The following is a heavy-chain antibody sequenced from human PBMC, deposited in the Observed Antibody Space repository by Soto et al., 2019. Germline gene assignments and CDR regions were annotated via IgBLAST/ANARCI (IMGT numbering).Heavy chain of an antibody. J-gene: IGHJ5*02. Sequence: KSSETLSLTCAVSGGSISSSNWWSWVRQPPGKGLHWIGEIYHSGSTNYNPSLKSRVTISVDKSKNQFSLKLSSVTAADTAVYYCARTDGYYYGSGSYWFWFDPWGQGTLVTVSS. CDR2: IYHSGST. CDR1: GGSISSSNW. CDR3: ARTDGYYYGSGSYWFWFDP. V-gene: IGHV4-4*02. D-gene: IGHD3-10*01.